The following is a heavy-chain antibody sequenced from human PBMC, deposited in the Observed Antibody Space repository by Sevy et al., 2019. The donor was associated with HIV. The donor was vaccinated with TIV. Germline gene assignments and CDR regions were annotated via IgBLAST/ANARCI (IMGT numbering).Heavy chain of an antibody. CDR2: ISGSGGST. Sequence: GGSLRLSCAASGFTFSSYAMSWVRQAPGKGLEWVSAISGSGGSTYYADSVKGRFTISSDNSKNTLYLQMNSLRAEDTAVYYCAKFTKNNYYDSSGYYASGSYYYGMDVWGQGTTVTVSS. CDR3: AKFTKNNYYDSSGYYASGSYYYGMDV. CDR1: GFTFSSYA. D-gene: IGHD3-22*01. V-gene: IGHV3-23*01. J-gene: IGHJ6*02.